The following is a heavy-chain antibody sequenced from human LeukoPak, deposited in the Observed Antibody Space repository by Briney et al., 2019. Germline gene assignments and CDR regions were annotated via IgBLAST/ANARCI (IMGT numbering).Heavy chain of an antibody. J-gene: IGHJ6*03. D-gene: IGHD5-18*01. CDR2: IYTSGST. V-gene: IGHV4-61*02. CDR1: GGSISSGSYY. CDR3: ARAYSPIYYYYYYMDV. Sequence: ASQTPSLTCTVAGGSISSGSYYWSWIRQPAGKGLEWIGRIYTSGSTNYNPSLKSRVTISVDTSKHQFSLKLSSVTAADTAVYYCARAYSPIYYYYYYMDVWGKGTTVTVSS.